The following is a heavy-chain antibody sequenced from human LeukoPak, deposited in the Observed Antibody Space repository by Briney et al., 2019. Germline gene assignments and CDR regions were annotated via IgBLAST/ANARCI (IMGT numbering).Heavy chain of an antibody. D-gene: IGHD3-16*01. J-gene: IGHJ4*02. CDR3: ARDWALDY. Sequence: GGSLRLSCAASGFTFSNYSMNWVRQAPGKGLEWVANIKQDGSEKYYVDSVKGRFTISRDNAKNSLYLQMNSLRAEDTAVYYCARDWALDYWGQGTLVTVSS. CDR1: GFTFSNYS. V-gene: IGHV3-7*01. CDR2: IKQDGSEK.